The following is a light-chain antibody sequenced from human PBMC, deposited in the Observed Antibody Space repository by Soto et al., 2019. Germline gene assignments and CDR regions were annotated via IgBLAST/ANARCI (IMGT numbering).Light chain of an antibody. CDR3: QQYYYWPPYT. CDR1: QSVSSK. Sequence: EIVMTQSPATLSVSPGEGATLSCRASQSVSSKLAWYQQKPGQAPRLLIYGASTRATGIPARFSGSGSGTEFTLTISSLQSEDSAVYFCQQYYYWPPYTFGQGTRLENK. J-gene: IGKJ5*01. CDR2: GAS. V-gene: IGKV3-15*01.